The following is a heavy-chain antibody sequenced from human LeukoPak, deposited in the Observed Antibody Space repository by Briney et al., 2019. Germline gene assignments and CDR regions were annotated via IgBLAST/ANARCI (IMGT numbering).Heavy chain of an antibody. Sequence: GGSLRLSCAASGFTFSSYAMSWVRQAPGKGLEWVSAISGSGGSTYYADSVKGRFTISRDNSKNTLYLQMNSLRAEDTAVYYCARDPTRVGDYGLDYWGQGTLVTVSS. D-gene: IGHD4-17*01. V-gene: IGHV3-23*01. CDR2: ISGSGGST. CDR3: ARDPTRVGDYGLDY. CDR1: GFTFSSYA. J-gene: IGHJ4*02.